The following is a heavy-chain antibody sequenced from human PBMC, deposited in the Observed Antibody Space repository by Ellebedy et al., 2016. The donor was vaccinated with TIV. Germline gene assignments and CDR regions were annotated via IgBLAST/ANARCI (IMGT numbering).Heavy chain of an antibody. CDR3: ARGRGSGSFLIDY. J-gene: IGHJ4*02. D-gene: IGHD1-26*01. V-gene: IGHV3-30*04. Sequence: PGGSLRLSCAASGFTFSTYAVHWVRQAPGKGLEWVALISYDGTTKHYADSVRGRFTVSRDNSKNTVYLQMNSLRREDTAVYYCARGRGSGSFLIDYWGQGTLVTVSS. CDR2: ISYDGTTK. CDR1: GFTFSTYA.